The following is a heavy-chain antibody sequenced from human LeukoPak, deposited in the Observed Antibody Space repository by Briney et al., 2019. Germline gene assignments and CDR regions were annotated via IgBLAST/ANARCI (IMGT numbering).Heavy chain of an antibody. V-gene: IGHV3-23*01. Sequence: GGSLRLSCAASGFTFSSNAMTWVHQAPGKGLERVSAVTASADHTSYADSVKGRFTISRDNSKNTLYLQMNSLGAEDTAVYYCAKLNYYGSGSYSQYNWFDPWGQGTQVTVSS. D-gene: IGHD3-10*01. J-gene: IGHJ5*02. CDR2: VTASADHT. CDR1: GFTFSSNA. CDR3: AKLNYYGSGSYSQYNWFDP.